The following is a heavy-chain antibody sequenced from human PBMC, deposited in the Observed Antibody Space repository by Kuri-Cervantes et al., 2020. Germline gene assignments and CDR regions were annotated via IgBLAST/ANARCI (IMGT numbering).Heavy chain of an antibody. V-gene: IGHV3-30-3*01. CDR3: ARLRGGYDFDY. CDR1: GFTFSSYA. J-gene: IGHJ4*02. D-gene: IGHD3-22*01. Sequence: GESLKISCAASGFTFSSYAMHWVRQAPGKGLEWVAVISYDGSNKYYADSVKGRFTISRDNAKNSLFLQMHSLRVEDTAIYYCARLRGGYDFDYWGQGTLVTVSS. CDR2: ISYDGSNK.